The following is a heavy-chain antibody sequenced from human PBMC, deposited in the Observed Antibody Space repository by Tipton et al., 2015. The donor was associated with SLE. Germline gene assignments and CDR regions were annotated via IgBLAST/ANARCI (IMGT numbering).Heavy chain of an antibody. Sequence: LRLSCAASGFTFSSYVMSWVRQAPGKGLEWIGYIYYSGSTYYNPSLKSRVIISVDTSKNQFSLKLSSVTAADTAVYYCARVSEGMVRELDYWGQGTLVTVSS. J-gene: IGHJ4*02. CDR1: GFTFSSYV. CDR3: ARVSEGMVRELDY. CDR2: IYYSGST. D-gene: IGHD3-10*01. V-gene: IGHV4-31*02.